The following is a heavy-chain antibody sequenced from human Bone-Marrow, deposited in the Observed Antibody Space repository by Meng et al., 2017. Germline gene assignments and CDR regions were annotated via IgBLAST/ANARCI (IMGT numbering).Heavy chain of an antibody. D-gene: IGHD6-13*01. CDR1: GVSFSDSD. CDR3: ASPRAQQPTAYYYYYGMDV. V-gene: IGHV3-73*01. CDR2: IGTKPKSYAA. J-gene: IGHJ6*02. Sequence: GESLKISCAVSGVSFSDSDIHWVRQASGKGLEWVGRIGTKPKSYAAAYAASVRGRFTISRDDSKNTAYLQMNSLKTEDTAVYYCASPRAQQPTAYYYYYGMDVWGQGTTVTVSS.